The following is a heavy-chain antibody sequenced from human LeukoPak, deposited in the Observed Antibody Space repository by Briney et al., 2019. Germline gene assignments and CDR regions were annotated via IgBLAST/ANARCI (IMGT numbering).Heavy chain of an antibody. V-gene: IGHV3-23*01. Sequence: GGSLRLSCAASGFTISNYAMIWVRQAPGKGLEWVSAISGSAGTTYYADSVKGRFTISRVNSKNTLYLQMNSLRAEDTAVYYCARESGHTYDYCDYWGHGTLVTVSS. CDR3: ARESGHTYDYCDY. D-gene: IGHD5-18*01. J-gene: IGHJ4*01. CDR2: ISGSAGTT. CDR1: GFTISNYA.